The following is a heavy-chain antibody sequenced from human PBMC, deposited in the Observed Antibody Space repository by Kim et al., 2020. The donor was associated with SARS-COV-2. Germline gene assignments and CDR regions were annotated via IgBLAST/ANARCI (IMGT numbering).Heavy chain of an antibody. D-gene: IGHD5-12*01. V-gene: IGHV4-38-2*02. CDR2: FSHSGGT. Sequence: SETLSLTRTVSGYSISSGYYWGWVRQPPGKGLEWIGGFSHSGGTYYKTSLKSRLTISVDTSKDQFSLKLSSVTAADTAVYYCSRYMVATTLDAFDIWG. CDR1: GYSISSGYY. CDR3: SRYMVATTLDAFDI. J-gene: IGHJ3*02.